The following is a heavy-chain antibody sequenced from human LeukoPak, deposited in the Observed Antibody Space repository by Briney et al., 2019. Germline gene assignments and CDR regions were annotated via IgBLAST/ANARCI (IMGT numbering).Heavy chain of an antibody. D-gene: IGHD5-18*01. Sequence: PGGSLRLSCAASGFTFSSYGMHWVRQAPGKGLEWVAVISYDRSNKYYADSVKGRFTISRDNSKNTLYLQMNSLRAEDTAVYYCAKDTLYSYGYILDYWGQGTLVTVSS. CDR2: ISYDRSNK. V-gene: IGHV3-30*18. CDR1: GFTFSSYG. CDR3: AKDTLYSYGYILDY. J-gene: IGHJ4*02.